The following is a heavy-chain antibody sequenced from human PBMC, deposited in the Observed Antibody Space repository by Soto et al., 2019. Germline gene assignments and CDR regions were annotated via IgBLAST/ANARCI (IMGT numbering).Heavy chain of an antibody. CDR2: IWYDGSNK. Sequence: PGGSLRLSCAASGFTFSSYGMHWVRQAPGKGLEWVAVIWYDGSNKYYADSVKGRFTISRDNSKNTLYLQMNSLRAEDTAVYYCAREENELSFYNSYSGYGMDVWGQGTTVTVSS. CDR1: GFTFSSYG. V-gene: IGHV3-33*01. CDR3: AREENELSFYNSYSGYGMDV. J-gene: IGHJ6*02. D-gene: IGHD3-10*01.